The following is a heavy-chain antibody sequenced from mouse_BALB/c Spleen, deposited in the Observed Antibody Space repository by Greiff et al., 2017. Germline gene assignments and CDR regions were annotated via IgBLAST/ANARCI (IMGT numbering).Heavy chain of an antibody. CDR1: GFTFSSYG. CDR2: INSNGGST. CDR3: AIERGFYDGSAWFAY. J-gene: IGHJ3*01. D-gene: IGHD2-3*01. V-gene: IGHV5-6-3*01. Sequence: VQLKESGGGLVQPGGSLKLSCAASGFTFSSYGMSWVRQTPDKRLELVATINSNGGSTYYPDSVKGRFTISRDNANNTLYLQMSSLKSEDTAMYYCAIERGFYDGSAWFAYWGQGTLVTVSA.